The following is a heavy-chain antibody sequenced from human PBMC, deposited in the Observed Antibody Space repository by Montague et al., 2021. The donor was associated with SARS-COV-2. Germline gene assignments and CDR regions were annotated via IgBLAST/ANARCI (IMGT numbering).Heavy chain of an antibody. CDR2: IWYDGSNK. CDR1: GFTFSSYG. J-gene: IGHJ6*02. Sequence: SLRLSCAASGFTFSSYGMHWVRQAPGKGLEWVAVIWYDGSNKYYADSVKGRFTISRDNSKNTLYLQMNSLRAEDTAVYYCAKDFMSLMVYAMVYYYYGMDVWGQGTTVTVPS. V-gene: IGHV3-33*06. D-gene: IGHD2-8*01. CDR3: AKDFMSLMVYAMVYYYYGMDV.